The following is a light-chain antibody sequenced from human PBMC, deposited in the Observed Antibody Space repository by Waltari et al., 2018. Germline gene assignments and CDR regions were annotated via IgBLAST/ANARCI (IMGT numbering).Light chain of an antibody. Sequence: WHQQPPGTVPKLRIYGVTHRPSGVPDRFSGSKSGNTASLTISGLQAEDEADYYCSSFTSSNTWVFGGGTKLTVL. V-gene: IGLV2-18*02. CDR3: SSFTSSNTWV. J-gene: IGLJ3*02. CDR2: GVT.